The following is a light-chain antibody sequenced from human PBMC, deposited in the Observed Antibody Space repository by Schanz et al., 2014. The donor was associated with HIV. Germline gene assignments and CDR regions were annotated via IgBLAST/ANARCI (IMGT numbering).Light chain of an antibody. V-gene: IGLV2-14*02. Sequence: QSALTQPSSVSGAPGQSITISCTGANSDVGSYNLVSWYQQHPGKAPKLMIFEVSKRPSGISDRFSGSKSGNTASLTISGLQSDDEADYFCCSYTSSNTLVFGTGTKLTVL. J-gene: IGLJ1*01. CDR2: EVS. CDR3: CSYTSSNTLV. CDR1: NSDVGSYNL.